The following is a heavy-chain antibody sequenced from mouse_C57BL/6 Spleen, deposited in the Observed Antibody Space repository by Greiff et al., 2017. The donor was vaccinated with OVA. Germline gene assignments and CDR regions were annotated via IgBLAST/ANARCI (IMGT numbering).Heavy chain of an antibody. J-gene: IGHJ1*03. Sequence: QVQLQQPGAELVKPGASVKLSCKASGYTFTSYWMHWVKQRPGQGLEWIAMIHPNSGSTNYNEKFKSKATLTVDKSSSTAYMQLGSLTSEDSAVYYCARERTMRYFDVWGTGTTVTVSS. CDR2: IHPNSGST. CDR1: GYTFTSYW. D-gene: IGHD2-4*01. CDR3: ARERTMRYFDV. V-gene: IGHV1-64*01.